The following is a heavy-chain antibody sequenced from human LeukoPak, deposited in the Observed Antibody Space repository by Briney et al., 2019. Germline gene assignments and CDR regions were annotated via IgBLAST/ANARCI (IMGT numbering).Heavy chain of an antibody. D-gene: IGHD3-22*01. CDR1: GFTFSSYW. CDR2: IKQDGSEK. J-gene: IGHJ6*03. V-gene: IGHV3-7*01. Sequence: GGSLRLSCAASGFTFSSYWMSWVRQAPGKGLEWVANIKQDGSEKYYVDSVKGRFTISRDNAKNSLYLQMNSLRAEDTAVYYRAREYDYDKYYYYYMDVWGKGTTVTVSS. CDR3: AREYDYDKYYYYYMDV.